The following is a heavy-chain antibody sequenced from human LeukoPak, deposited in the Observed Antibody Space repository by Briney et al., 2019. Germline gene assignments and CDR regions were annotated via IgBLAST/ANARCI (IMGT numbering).Heavy chain of an antibody. CDR2: IHSDGGDK. V-gene: IGHV3-30*02. D-gene: IGHD3-9*01. CDR1: GFTFTNYG. CDR3: AKAFFSSTGRGLLDY. Sequence: GGSLRLSCAASGFTFTNYGIHWVRQAPGKGLEWVAFIHSDGGDKYYADSVTGRFSISRDNSKNTLFLQMNSLTPEDTAVYYCAKAFFSSTGRGLLDYWGQGTLVTVSS. J-gene: IGHJ4*02.